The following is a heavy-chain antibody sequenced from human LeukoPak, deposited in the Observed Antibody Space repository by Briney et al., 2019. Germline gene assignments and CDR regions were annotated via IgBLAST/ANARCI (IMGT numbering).Heavy chain of an antibody. CDR2: IRYDGSNK. CDR3: AKDRYSSGWWYAFDI. CDR1: GLTFSSYG. J-gene: IGHJ3*02. V-gene: IGHV3-30*02. D-gene: IGHD6-19*01. Sequence: RGSLRLSCAPSGLTFSSYGMHWVRQAPGKGLEWVAFIRYDGSNKYYADSVKGRFTISRDNSKNTLYLQMNSLRAEDTAVYYCAKDRYSSGWWYAFDIWGQGTMVTVSS.